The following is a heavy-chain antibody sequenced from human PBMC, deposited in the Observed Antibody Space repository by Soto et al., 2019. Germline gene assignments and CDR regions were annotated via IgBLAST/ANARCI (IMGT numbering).Heavy chain of an antibody. V-gene: IGHV3-7*01. Sequence: GGSLRLSCAASGFTFSSYWMSWVRQAPGKGLEWVANIKQDGSEKYYVDSVKGRFTISRDNAKNSLYLQMNSLRAEDTAVYYCARLYCSGGSCSTVYYYYGMDVWGQGTTVTVSS. D-gene: IGHD2-15*01. CDR1: GFTFSSYW. J-gene: IGHJ6*02. CDR3: ARLYCSGGSCSTVYYYYGMDV. CDR2: IKQDGSEK.